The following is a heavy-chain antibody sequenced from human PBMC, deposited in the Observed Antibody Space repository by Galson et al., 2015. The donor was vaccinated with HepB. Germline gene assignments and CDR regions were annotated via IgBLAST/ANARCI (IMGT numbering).Heavy chain of an antibody. Sequence: RLSCAASGFIFSNYAMHWVRQAPGKGLEWMAVISYDGGTTFHADSVKGRFTISRDNSGKTLYLQMNSLRSDDTAIYYCAYGSGSYFLDNWGQGTLVTVSS. D-gene: IGHD3-10*01. J-gene: IGHJ4*02. CDR1: GFIFSNYA. V-gene: IGHV3-30*14. CDR2: ISYDGGTT. CDR3: AYGSGSYFLDN.